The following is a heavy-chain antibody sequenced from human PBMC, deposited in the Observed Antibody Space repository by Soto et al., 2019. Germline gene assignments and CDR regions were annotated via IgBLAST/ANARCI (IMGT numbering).Heavy chain of an antibody. Sequence: GSLRLSCETSGFTFSDYSMNWVRQAPGKGLEWVSSIISSTSSYTHSADSVKGRFIISRDNAKNSLYLQMNSLRAEDTAIYYCARASRSTPYYYYAMDVWGQGTTVTVSS. CDR3: ARASRSTPYYYYAMDV. CDR2: IISSTSSYT. V-gene: IGHV3-21*01. CDR1: GFTFSDYS. J-gene: IGHJ6*02. D-gene: IGHD2-2*01.